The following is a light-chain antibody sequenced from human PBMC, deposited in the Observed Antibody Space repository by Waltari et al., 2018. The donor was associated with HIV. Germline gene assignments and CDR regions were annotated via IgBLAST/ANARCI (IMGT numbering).Light chain of an antibody. CDR2: KAS. Sequence: DIQMTQSPSTLSAFVADSVTITCRASQSISSWLAWYQQKPGKAPKVLISKASSLEGGVPSRFSGSGSGTEFTLTISSLQPDDFATYSCQQYYRYPLTFGGGTKVQIK. CDR1: QSISSW. CDR3: QQYYRYPLT. J-gene: IGKJ4*01. V-gene: IGKV1-5*03.